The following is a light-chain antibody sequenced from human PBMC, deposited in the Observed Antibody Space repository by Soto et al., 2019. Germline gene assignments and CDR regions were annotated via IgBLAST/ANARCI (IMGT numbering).Light chain of an antibody. Sequence: EIVLTQSPGTLSLSPGERATLSCMASQSVSSSYLAWYQQKPGQAPRLLIYAASSRATGIPDRFSGSGSGTDFTLTISRLEPEDFAVYYCQQYGSSPWTFGQGTKVDIK. V-gene: IGKV3-20*01. J-gene: IGKJ1*01. CDR2: AAS. CDR3: QQYGSSPWT. CDR1: QSVSSSY.